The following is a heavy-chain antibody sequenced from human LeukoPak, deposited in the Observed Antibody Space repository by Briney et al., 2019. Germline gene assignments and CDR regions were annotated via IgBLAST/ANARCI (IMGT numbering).Heavy chain of an antibody. V-gene: IGHV3-49*04. CDR1: GFTFSSYA. CDR3: TREYSYVYGSFDY. J-gene: IGHJ4*02. CDR2: IRSKASGGTT. Sequence: PGGSLRLSCAASGFTFSSYAMTWVRQAPGKGLEWVGFIRSKASGGTTEYAASVKGRFTISRDDSKSIAYLQMNSLKTEDTAVYYCTREYSYVYGSFDYWGQGTLVTVSS. D-gene: IGHD5-18*01.